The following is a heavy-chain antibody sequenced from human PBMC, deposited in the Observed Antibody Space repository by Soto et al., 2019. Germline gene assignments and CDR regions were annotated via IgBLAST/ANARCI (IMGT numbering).Heavy chain of an antibody. CDR2: ISYDGHAK. V-gene: IGHV3-30*18. D-gene: IGHD4-17*01. Sequence: QVRLVESGGGVVQPGRSLSLSCAASGFTFSSYAMHWVRQAPGKGLEWVAVISYDGHAKYYEDSVKGRFTISRDNSKNTLYLQMTSLRGEDTAMYYCAKTGRDYGDSPNDYWGQGTLVTVSS. J-gene: IGHJ4*02. CDR1: GFTFSSYA. CDR3: AKTGRDYGDSPNDY.